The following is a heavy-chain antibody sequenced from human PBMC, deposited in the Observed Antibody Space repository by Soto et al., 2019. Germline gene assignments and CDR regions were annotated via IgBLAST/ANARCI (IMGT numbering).Heavy chain of an antibody. D-gene: IGHD2-2*01. J-gene: IGHJ4*02. CDR1: GFSLSTRDVG. CDR2: VYWDDSK. V-gene: IGHV2-5*02. Sequence: QITLNESGPTLVKPTQTLTLTCTFSGFSLSTRDVGVGWIRQPPGEALEWLGVVYWDDSKTYSPSLESRLTITKDTSKNPVVLRMTKMAPLDTATYYCAPCRGGVASFWGQGTLVTVSS. CDR3: APCRGGVASF.